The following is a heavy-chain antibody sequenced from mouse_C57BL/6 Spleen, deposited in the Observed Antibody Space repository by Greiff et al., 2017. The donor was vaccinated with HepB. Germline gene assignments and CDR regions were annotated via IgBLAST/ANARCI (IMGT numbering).Heavy chain of an antibody. D-gene: IGHD1-1*01. Sequence: EVKVVESGGGLVKPGGSLKLSCAASGFTFSDYGMHWVRQAPEKGLEWVAYISSGSSTIYYADTVKGRFTISRDNAKNTLFLQMTSLRSEDTAMYYCARYYYGSSHYYYAMDYWGQGTSVTVSS. CDR1: GFTFSDYG. CDR2: ISSGSSTI. CDR3: ARYYYGSSHYYYAMDY. V-gene: IGHV5-17*01. J-gene: IGHJ4*01.